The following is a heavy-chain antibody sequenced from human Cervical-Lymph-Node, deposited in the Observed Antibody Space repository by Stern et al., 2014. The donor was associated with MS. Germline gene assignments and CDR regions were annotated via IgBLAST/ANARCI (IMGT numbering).Heavy chain of an antibody. Sequence: VQLVQSGAEVKKPGASVKVSCKASGFTFTSYYVHWVRQAPGQGLEWMGIFNPNGGGTTYAQKFQGRVTMTRDTSTSTVYMELSSLRSEDTAVYYCTTSGYDDYWGQGTLVTVSS. V-gene: IGHV1-46*01. D-gene: IGHD5-12*01. CDR2: FNPNGGGT. CDR3: TTSGYDDY. J-gene: IGHJ4*02. CDR1: GFTFTSYY.